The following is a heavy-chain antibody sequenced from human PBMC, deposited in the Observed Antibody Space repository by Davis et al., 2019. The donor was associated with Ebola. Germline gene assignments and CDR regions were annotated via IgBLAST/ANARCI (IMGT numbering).Heavy chain of an antibody. J-gene: IGHJ4*02. Sequence: SETLSLTCAVSGDSISSNKWWTWVRLPPGKGLEWIGEIYHSGSTNYDPSLKGRFTIAVDKSTNQFSLEVTSVTAADTAIYYYARGGWRTMVSYDYWGQGTLVTVSS. CDR3: ARGGWRTMVSYDY. V-gene: IGHV4-4*02. D-gene: IGHD4/OR15-4a*01. CDR1: GDSISSNKW. CDR2: IYHSGST.